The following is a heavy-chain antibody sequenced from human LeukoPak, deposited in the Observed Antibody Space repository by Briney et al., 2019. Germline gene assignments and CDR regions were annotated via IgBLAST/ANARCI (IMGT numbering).Heavy chain of an antibody. CDR3: ARGDPYCSSTSCYNRYYYMDV. CDR2: INPNSGGT. Sequence: ASVKVSCKASGYTFTGYYMHWVRQAPGQGLEWMGWINPNSGGTNYAQKFQGRVTMTRDTSISTAYMELSRLRSDDTAVYYCARGDPYCSSTSCYNRYYYMDVWGKGTTVTVSS. D-gene: IGHD2-2*02. V-gene: IGHV1-2*02. J-gene: IGHJ6*03. CDR1: GYTFTGYY.